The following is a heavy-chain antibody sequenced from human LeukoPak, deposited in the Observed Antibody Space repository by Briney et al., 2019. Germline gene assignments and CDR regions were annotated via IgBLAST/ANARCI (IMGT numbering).Heavy chain of an antibody. Sequence: SETLSLTCTVSGASVSSGTYYWTWIRQPPGKGLEWIGYVYSSGSTNYSPSLKSRVTMSLEMSKNQFSLKLSSVTAADTAVYYCARTSSSWRGYYYYYGMDVWGQGTTVTVSS. J-gene: IGHJ6*02. CDR2: VYSSGST. D-gene: IGHD6-13*01. CDR3: ARTSSSWRGYYYYYGMDV. V-gene: IGHV4-61*01. CDR1: GASVSSGTYY.